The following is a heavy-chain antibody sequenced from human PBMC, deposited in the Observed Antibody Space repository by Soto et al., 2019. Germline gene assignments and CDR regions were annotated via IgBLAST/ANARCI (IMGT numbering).Heavy chain of an antibody. CDR1: GGSISSGGYS. V-gene: IGHV4-30-2*01. CDR2: IYQSGST. D-gene: IGHD6-6*01. CDR3: ARYSIAARRGIDY. J-gene: IGHJ4*02. Sequence: QLQLQESGSGLVKPSQTLSLTCAVSGGSISSGGYSWSWIRQPPGKGLEWIGYIYQSGSTYYNPSLKSRVTISVDRSKNQVSLKLSSVTAADTAVYYCARYSIAARRGIDYWGQGTLVTVSS.